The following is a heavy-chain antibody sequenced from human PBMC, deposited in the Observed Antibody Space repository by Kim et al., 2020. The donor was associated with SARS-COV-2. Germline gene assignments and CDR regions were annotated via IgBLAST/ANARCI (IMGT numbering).Heavy chain of an antibody. CDR1: GFTFSDYA. V-gene: IGHV3-23*01. CDR2: VGGSGGST. Sequence: GGSLRLYCAASGFTFSDYALSWVRQAPGKGLEWVAAVGGSGGSTNYAASVKGRFTISRGNSRNTLYLQMYRLRVEDTGVYYCAKARAPTSIRGFDLWGRG. J-gene: IGHJ4*02. CDR3: AKARAPTSIRGFDL. D-gene: IGHD3-3*02.